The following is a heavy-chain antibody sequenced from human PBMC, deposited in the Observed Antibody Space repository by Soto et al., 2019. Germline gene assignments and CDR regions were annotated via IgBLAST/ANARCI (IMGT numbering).Heavy chain of an antibody. V-gene: IGHV1-69*02. J-gene: IGHJ4*02. CDR2: IIPILGIA. Sequence: ASVKVSCKASGGTFSSYTISWVRQAPGQGLEWMGRIIPILGIANYAQKFQGRVTMTRNTSISTAYMELSSLRSEDTAVYYCARKRCSGGSCYVDYWGQGTLVTVSS. CDR1: GGTFSSYT. CDR3: ARKRCSGGSCYVDY. D-gene: IGHD2-15*01.